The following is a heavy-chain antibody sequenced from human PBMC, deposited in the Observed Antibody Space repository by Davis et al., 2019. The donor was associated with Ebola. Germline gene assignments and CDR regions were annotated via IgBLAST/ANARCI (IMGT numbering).Heavy chain of an antibody. Sequence: GESLKISCAASGFTVSSNYMSWVRQAPGKGLEWVSVIYSGGSTYYADSVKGRFTISRDNSKNMVYLQMNSLRTEDTAVYYCARPIAARFYFDYWGQGTLVTVSS. CDR2: IYSGGST. V-gene: IGHV3-66*02. CDR3: ARPIAARFYFDY. D-gene: IGHD6-6*01. J-gene: IGHJ4*02. CDR1: GFTVSSNY.